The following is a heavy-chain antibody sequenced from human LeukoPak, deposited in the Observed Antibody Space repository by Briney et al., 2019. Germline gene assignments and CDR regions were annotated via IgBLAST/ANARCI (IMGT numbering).Heavy chain of an antibody. CDR3: ARDVAAADYYFDY. CDR1: GSSISSYY. Sequence: KPSETLSLTCTVSGSSISSYYWSWIRQPPGKGLEWIGYIYYSGSTNYNPSLKSRVTISVDTSKNQFSLKLSSVTAADTAVYYCARDVAAADYYFDYWGQGTLVTVSS. V-gene: IGHV4-59*01. CDR2: IYYSGST. D-gene: IGHD6-13*01. J-gene: IGHJ4*02.